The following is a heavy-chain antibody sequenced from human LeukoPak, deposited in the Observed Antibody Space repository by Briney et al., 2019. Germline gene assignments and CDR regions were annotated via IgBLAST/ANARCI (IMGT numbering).Heavy chain of an antibody. J-gene: IGHJ4*02. CDR2: IYPGDSDT. V-gene: IGHV5-51*01. Sequence: GESLKISCKGSGYSFTSYWIGWVRQMPGKGLEWMGIIYPGDSDTRYSPSFQGQVTISADKSISTAYLQWSSLKASDTAMYYCARRVDSSGYYQHYFDYWGQGTLVTVSS. CDR1: GYSFTSYW. D-gene: IGHD3-22*01. CDR3: ARRVDSSGYYQHYFDY.